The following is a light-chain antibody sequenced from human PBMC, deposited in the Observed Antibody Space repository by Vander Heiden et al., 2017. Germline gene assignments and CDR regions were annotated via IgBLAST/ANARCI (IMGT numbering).Light chain of an antibody. V-gene: IGKV3-15*01. J-gene: IGKJ3*01. Sequence: EIVMTQSPDTLSVSPGERATLPSRASHSVSSNLAWYQQKPGQAPRLLIYGASTRATGIPARFSGSGSGTEFTLTISSLQSEDFAVYYCQQYNNWSFTFGHGTKVDIK. CDR3: QQYNNWSFT. CDR1: HSVSSN. CDR2: GAS.